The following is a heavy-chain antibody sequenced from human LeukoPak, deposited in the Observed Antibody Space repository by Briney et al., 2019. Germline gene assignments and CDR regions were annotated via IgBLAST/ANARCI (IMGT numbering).Heavy chain of an antibody. CDR1: GFTFSSYV. Sequence: PGRSLRLSCAASGFTFSSYVMHWVRQAPGKGLEWVSAISGSGGSTYYADSVKGRFTISRDNSKNTVYLQMNSLRAEDTAVYYCAKTTTGYSSGRYPGWPVDYWGQGTLVTVSS. CDR3: AKTTTGYSSGRYPGWPVDY. V-gene: IGHV3-23*01. CDR2: ISGSGGST. J-gene: IGHJ4*02. D-gene: IGHD6-19*01.